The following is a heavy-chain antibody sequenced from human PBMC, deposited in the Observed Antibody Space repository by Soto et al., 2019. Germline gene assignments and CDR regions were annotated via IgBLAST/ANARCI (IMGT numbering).Heavy chain of an antibody. D-gene: IGHD5-12*01. CDR2: IIPLFGTT. V-gene: IGHV1-69*14. Sequence: QVQLVQSGAEVKKPGSSVKLSCKASGYTFSGYSVSRVRQAPGQGLEWMGGIIPLFGTTNYAQRFQDRVTITADISTSTAYMELSSLKSEDTAIYYCARDLGSGYDPGDYWGQGTLVIFSS. CDR3: ARDLGSGYDPGDY. J-gene: IGHJ4*02. CDR1: GYTFSGYS.